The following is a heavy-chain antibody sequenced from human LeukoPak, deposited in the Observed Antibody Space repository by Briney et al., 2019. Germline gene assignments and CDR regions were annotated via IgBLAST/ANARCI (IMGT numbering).Heavy chain of an antibody. Sequence: ASVKVSCKASGYTFTGYYMHWVRQAPGQGLEKMGRFDPEYGEKVFAQTFQGRVTMTGDTSTNIAYMELSSLRSEDTAVYYCATGIMIPAGFDYWGQGTLVTVSS. J-gene: IGHJ4*02. D-gene: IGHD3-16*01. CDR1: GYTFTGYY. CDR3: ATGIMIPAGFDY. CDR2: FDPEYGEK. V-gene: IGHV1-24*01.